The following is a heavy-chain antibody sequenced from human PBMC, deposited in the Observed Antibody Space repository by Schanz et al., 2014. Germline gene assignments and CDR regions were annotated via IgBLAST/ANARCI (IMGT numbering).Heavy chain of an antibody. CDR3: AKHVRSLTGNDY. V-gene: IGHV3-23*04. CDR2: IGGSGVTI. CDR1: GFTFSNHA. Sequence: EVQLVESGGGLVQPGGSLKLSCAASGFTFSNHALSWVRQAPGKGLEWVSGIGGSGVTIYYADSVKGRFTISRDNSKNTLYLQMNSLRAEDTAVYYCAKHVRSLTGNDYWGQGTLVTVSS. J-gene: IGHJ4*02. D-gene: IGHD3-9*01.